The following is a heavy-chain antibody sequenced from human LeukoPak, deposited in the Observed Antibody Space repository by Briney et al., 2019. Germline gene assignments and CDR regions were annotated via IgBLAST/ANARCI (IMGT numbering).Heavy chain of an antibody. CDR3: ARADGTNYYYYGMDV. Sequence: SQTLSLTCTVSGGSISGYYWTWIRQSPGKGLEWIGYIHYSGSTNYNPSLKSRVTISLDTSKSQFSLKLSSVTAADTAVYYCARADGTNYYYYGMDVWGQGTTVTVSS. V-gene: IGHV4-59*01. D-gene: IGHD2-2*01. J-gene: IGHJ6*02. CDR2: IHYSGST. CDR1: GGSISGYY.